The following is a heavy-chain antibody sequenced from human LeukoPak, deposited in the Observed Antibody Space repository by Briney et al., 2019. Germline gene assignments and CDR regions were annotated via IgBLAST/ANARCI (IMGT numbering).Heavy chain of an antibody. CDR3: ARDRGRMGSSDYYYYMDV. V-gene: IGHV4-61*02. CDR2: IYTSGST. Sequence: PSETLSLTCTVSGGSISSGSYYWSWIPQPAGKGLEGIGRIYTSGSTNYNPSLKSRVTISVDTSKNQFSLKLSSVTAADTAVYYCARDRGRMGSSDYYYYMDVWGKGTTVTVSS. CDR1: GGSISSGSYY. D-gene: IGHD6-6*01. J-gene: IGHJ6*03.